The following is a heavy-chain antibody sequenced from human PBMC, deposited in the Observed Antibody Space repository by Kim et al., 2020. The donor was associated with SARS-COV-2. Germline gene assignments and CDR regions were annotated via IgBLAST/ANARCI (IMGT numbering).Heavy chain of an antibody. CDR3: ARNIAAEDDPFDY. J-gene: IGHJ4*02. CDR1: GGSISSSSYY. V-gene: IGHV4-39*01. D-gene: IGHD6-13*01. CDR2: IYYSGST. Sequence: SETLSLTCTVSGGSISSSSYYWGWIRQPPGKGLEWIGSIYYSGSTYYNPSLKSRVTISVDTSKNQFSLKLSSVTAADTAVYYCARNIAAEDDPFDYWGQGTLVTVSS.